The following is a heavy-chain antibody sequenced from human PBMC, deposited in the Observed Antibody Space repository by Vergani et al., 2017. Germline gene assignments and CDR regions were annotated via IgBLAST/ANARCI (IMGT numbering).Heavy chain of an antibody. Sequence: EVQLVESGGGLVQPGGSLRLSCAASGFTFSSYWMHWVRQAPGKGLVWVSRINSDGSSTSYADSVKGRFTISRDNAKNTLYLQMNSLRAADTAVYYCARDLLPNYDFWSVYSHAYYYYYGMDVWSQGTTVTVSS. CDR3: ARDLLPNYDFWSVYSHAYYYYYGMDV. CDR2: INSDGSST. V-gene: IGHV3-74*01. D-gene: IGHD3-3*01. CDR1: GFTFSSYW. J-gene: IGHJ6*02.